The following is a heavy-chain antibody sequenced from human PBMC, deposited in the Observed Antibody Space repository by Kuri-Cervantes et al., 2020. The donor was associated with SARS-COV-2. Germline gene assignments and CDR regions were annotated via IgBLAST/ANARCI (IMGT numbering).Heavy chain of an antibody. V-gene: IGHV1-46*01. J-gene: IGHJ5*02. Sequence: ASVKVSCKASGYTFTSYYMHWVRQAPGQGLEWMGIINPSGGSTSHAQKFQGRVTMTRDTSTSTVYMELSSLRSEDTAVYYCARARGFGTETNWFDPWGQGTLVTVSS. D-gene: IGHD3-10*01. CDR1: GYTFTSYY. CDR2: INPSGGST. CDR3: ARARGFGTETNWFDP.